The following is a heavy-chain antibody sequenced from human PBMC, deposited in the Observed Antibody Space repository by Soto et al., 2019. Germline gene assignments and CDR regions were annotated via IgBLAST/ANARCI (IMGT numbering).Heavy chain of an antibody. Sequence: GASVKVSSKASGYTSTGYYMHWVRQAPGQGLEGMVWINPNSGGTNYAQKFQGWVTMTRDTSISTAYMELSRLRSDDTAVYYCARGAGEYCSGGSCYPDAFDIWGQGTMVTVSS. D-gene: IGHD2-15*01. CDR1: GYTSTGYY. J-gene: IGHJ3*02. CDR2: INPNSGGT. V-gene: IGHV1-2*04. CDR3: ARGAGEYCSGGSCYPDAFDI.